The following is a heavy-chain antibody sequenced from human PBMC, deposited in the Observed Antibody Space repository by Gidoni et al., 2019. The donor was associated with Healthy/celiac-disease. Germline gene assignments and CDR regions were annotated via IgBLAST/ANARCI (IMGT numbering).Heavy chain of an antibody. Sequence: QVPLVESGGGVVQPGSSLRLSCAAPGFTFSNYAMHWVRQAPGKGLEWVAVISYDGSNKYYADSVKGRFTISRDNSKNTLYLQMNSLRAEDTAVYYCARSEPGRKFDYWGQGTLVTVSS. J-gene: IGHJ4*02. CDR3: ARSEPGRKFDY. CDR2: ISYDGSNK. V-gene: IGHV3-30-3*01. CDR1: GFTFSNYA. D-gene: IGHD6-6*01.